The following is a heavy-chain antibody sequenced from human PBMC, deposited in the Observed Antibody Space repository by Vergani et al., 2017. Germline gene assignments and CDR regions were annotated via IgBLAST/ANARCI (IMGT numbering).Heavy chain of an antibody. D-gene: IGHD5-12*01. V-gene: IGHV3-15*07. CDR3: TTDPRYCGDYSCNWLRDHHYYGMDV. CDR2: IKSRFDRGTT. CDR1: GFSFRNAW. J-gene: IGHJ6*02. Sequence: EVQLVESGGGIVKPGGSLRLSCVASGFSFRNAWMNWVRGTPGEGLGGVGRIKSRFDRGTTDYAEAVNGRVTISRDESINTLFLQMNGLKTEDIGVYYCTTDPRYCGDYSCNWLRDHHYYGMDVWGQGTMVTVSS.